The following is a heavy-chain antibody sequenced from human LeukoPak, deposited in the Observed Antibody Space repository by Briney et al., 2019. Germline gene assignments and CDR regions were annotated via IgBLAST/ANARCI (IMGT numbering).Heavy chain of an antibody. J-gene: IGHJ6*02. CDR1: GASVSSGSYY. D-gene: IGHD1-14*01. CDR3: AREITGYYYGMDV. CDR2: LYSSGST. Sequence: SETLSLTCTVSGASVSSGSYYWSWIRQPAGKGLQWLGRLYSSGSTNFNPSLQSRVTMSVDTSKKQFSLKLSSVTAADTAVYYCAREITGYYYGMDVWGQGTTVTVSS. V-gene: IGHV4-61*10.